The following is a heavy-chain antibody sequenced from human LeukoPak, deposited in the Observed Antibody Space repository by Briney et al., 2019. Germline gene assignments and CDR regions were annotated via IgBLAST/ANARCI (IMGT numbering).Heavy chain of an antibody. V-gene: IGHV4-34*01. CDR2: MNQRGSM. D-gene: IGHD3-10*01. CDR3: ARDYYGSGSK. CDR1: GFTFSSYG. Sequence: GSLRLSCAASGFTFSSYGMHWVRQAPGKGLEWIGEMNQRGSMNYNPSLKSRVTISVDRSKNQFSLKLSSVTAADTAVYYCARDYYGSGSKWGQGTLVTVSS. J-gene: IGHJ4*02.